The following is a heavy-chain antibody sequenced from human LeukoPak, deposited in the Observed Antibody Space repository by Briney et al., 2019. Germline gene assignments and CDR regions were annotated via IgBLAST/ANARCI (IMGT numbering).Heavy chain of an antibody. CDR1: GFTFSSYA. CDR3: AKGLLGDYVGPLDY. CDR2: ISGSGGST. V-gene: IGHV3-23*01. J-gene: IGHJ4*02. Sequence: PGGSLRLSCAASGFTFSSYAMSWVRQAPGKGLEWVSAISGSGGSTYYADSVKGRFTISRDNSKNTLYLQMNSLRAEDTAVYYCAKGLLGDYVGPLDYWGQGTLVTVSS. D-gene: IGHD4-23*01.